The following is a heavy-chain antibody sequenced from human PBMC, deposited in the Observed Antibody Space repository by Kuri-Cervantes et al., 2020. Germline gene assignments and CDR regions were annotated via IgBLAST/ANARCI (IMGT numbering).Heavy chain of an antibody. CDR1: GFTFSSYW. CDR2: INSDGSST. D-gene: IGHD4-17*01. CDR3: AREYGEDAFDI. J-gene: IGHJ3*02. Sequence: GESLKISCAASGFTFSSYWMHWVRQAPGKGLVWVSRINSDGSSTSYADSVKGRFTISRDNAENTLYLQMNSLRAEDMAVYYCAREYGEDAFDIWGQGTMVTVSS. V-gene: IGHV3-74*01.